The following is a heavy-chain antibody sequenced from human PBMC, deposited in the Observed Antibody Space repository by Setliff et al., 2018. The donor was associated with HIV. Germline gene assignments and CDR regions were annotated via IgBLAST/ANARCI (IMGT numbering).Heavy chain of an antibody. CDR1: GYTFSSYW. V-gene: IGHV3-7*05. CDR3: AKSLDSSGLDYYFDY. J-gene: IGHJ4*02. Sequence: GGSLRLSCAASGYTFSSYWMAWVRQCPGKGLEWVANIQQHGSEIHYVASVEGRFTISRDNSKNTLYLQMNSLRAEDTAVYYCAKSLDSSGLDYYFDYWGQGTLVTVSS. D-gene: IGHD3-22*01. CDR2: IQQHGSEI.